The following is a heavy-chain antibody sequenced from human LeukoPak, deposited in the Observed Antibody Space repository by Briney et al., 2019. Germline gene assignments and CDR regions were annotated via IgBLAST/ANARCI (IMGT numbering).Heavy chain of an antibody. CDR3: ARESYYGSGNDY. CDR2: INHSGST. Sequence: SETLSLTCAVYGGSFSGYYWSWIRQPPGKGLEWIGEINHSGSTNYNPSLKSRVTISVDTSKNQFSLKLSSVTAADTAVYYCARESYYGSGNDYWGQGTLVTVSS. CDR1: GGSFSGYY. V-gene: IGHV4-34*01. J-gene: IGHJ4*02. D-gene: IGHD3-10*01.